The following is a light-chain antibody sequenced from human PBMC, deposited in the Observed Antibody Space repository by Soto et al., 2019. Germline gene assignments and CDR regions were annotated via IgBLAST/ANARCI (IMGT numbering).Light chain of an antibody. CDR2: WAS. Sequence: DIVMTQSPDSLAVSLGERATINCKSSQSVLSNSNNKNYLAWYQQKPGQPPKLIIYWASTRESGVSDRFTASGSGTEFTLPIISLQAEDVAVYYCQQYYHTPMYIVGQGTRLEIK. CDR3: QQYYHTPMYI. CDR1: QSVLSNSNNKNY. V-gene: IGKV4-1*01. J-gene: IGKJ2*01.